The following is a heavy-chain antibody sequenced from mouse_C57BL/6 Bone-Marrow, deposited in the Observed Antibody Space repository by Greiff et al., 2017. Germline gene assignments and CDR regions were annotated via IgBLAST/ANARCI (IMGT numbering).Heavy chain of an antibody. CDR1: GYTFTSYW. Sequence: QVQLQQPGTELVKPGASVKLSCKASGYTFTSYWMHWVKQRPGQGLEWIGNINPSNGGTNYNEKFKSKATVTVDKSSSTAYMQLSSLTSEDSAVYYCAFTTVVARSYWYFDVWGTGTTVTVSS. J-gene: IGHJ1*03. V-gene: IGHV1-53*01. D-gene: IGHD1-1*01. CDR3: AFTTVVARSYWYFDV. CDR2: INPSNGGT.